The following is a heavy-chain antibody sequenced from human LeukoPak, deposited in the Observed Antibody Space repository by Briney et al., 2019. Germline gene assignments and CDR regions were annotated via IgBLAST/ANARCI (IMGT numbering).Heavy chain of an antibody. CDR1: GYTFTSYD. Sequence: GASVKVSCKASGYTFTSYDINWVRQATGQGLEWMGWMNPNSGNTGYAQKFQGRVTMTRNTSISTAYMELSSLRSEDTAVYYCARGRKVPAVRGLDYWGQGTLVTVSS. D-gene: IGHD2-2*01. CDR2: MNPNSGNT. V-gene: IGHV1-8*01. CDR3: ARGRKVPAVRGLDY. J-gene: IGHJ4*02.